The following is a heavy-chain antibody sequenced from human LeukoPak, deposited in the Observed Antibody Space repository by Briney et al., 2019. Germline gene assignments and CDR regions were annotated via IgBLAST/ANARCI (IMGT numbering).Heavy chain of an antibody. CDR1: GYTFSSYG. Sequence: GASVKVSCKASGYTFSSYGITWVRQAPGQGLEWMGWISAYNGNTNYAQKFQGRVTMTTDTSTSTAYMKLRSLRSDDTAMYYCARDIKRSRARWENLGFDPWGQGTLVTVSS. V-gene: IGHV1-18*01. D-gene: IGHD1-14*01. J-gene: IGHJ5*02. CDR2: ISAYNGNT. CDR3: ARDIKRSRARWENLGFDP.